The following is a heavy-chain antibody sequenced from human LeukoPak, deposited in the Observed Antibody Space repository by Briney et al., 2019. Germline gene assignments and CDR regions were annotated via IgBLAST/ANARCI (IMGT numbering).Heavy chain of an antibody. J-gene: IGHJ4*02. D-gene: IGHD2-21*02. Sequence: GASVKVSCKASGYTFTNYAINWVRQAPGQRLEWMGWINAGNGNTKYSQEFQGRVAITRDTSTNTAYMELISLRSEDMAVYYCARGRWTAHTVGYXFXSWXXXTXVTV. CDR2: INAGNGNT. CDR3: ARGRWTAHTVGYXFXS. V-gene: IGHV1-3*03. CDR1: GYTFTNYA.